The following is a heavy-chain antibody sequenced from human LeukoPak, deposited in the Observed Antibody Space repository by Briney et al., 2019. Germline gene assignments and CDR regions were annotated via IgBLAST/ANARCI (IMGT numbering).Heavy chain of an antibody. V-gene: IGHV1-2*02. CDR3: AREMAGYCSGGSCPYYYYGMDV. Sequence: ASVKVSCKASGYTFTGYYMHWVRQAPGQGLEWMGWINPNSGGTNYAQKFQGRVTMTRDTSISTAYMELSRLRSDDTVVYYCAREMAGYCSGGSCPYYYYGMDVWGQGTTVTVSS. J-gene: IGHJ6*02. CDR1: GYTFTGYY. D-gene: IGHD2-15*01. CDR2: INPNSGGT.